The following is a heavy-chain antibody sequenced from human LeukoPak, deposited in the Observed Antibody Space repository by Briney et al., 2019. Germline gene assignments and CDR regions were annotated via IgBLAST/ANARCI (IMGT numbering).Heavy chain of an antibody. CDR1: GFTFSSYG. D-gene: IGHD6-19*01. V-gene: IGHV3-33*06. CDR2: IWYDGSNK. CDR3: AKDPDSSGWSYYFDY. Sequence: PGGSLRLSCAASGFTFSSYGMHWVRQAPGKGLEWVAVIWYDGSNKYSADSVKGRFTISRDNSKNTLYLQMNSLRAEDTAVYYCAKDPDSSGWSYYFDYWGQGTLVTVSS. J-gene: IGHJ4*02.